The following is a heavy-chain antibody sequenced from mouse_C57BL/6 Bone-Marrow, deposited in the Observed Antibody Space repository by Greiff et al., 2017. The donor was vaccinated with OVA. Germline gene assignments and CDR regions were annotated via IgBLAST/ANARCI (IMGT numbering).Heavy chain of an antibody. CDR1: GFTFSDYY. J-gene: IGHJ2*01. Sequence: EVMLVESEGGLVQPGSSMKLSCTASGFTFSDYYMAWVRQVPEKGLEWVANINYDGSSTYYLDSLKSRFIISRDNAKNILYLQISCLKSEDTATYYCAREGAHSIRLRRVYYFDYWGQGTTLTVSS. CDR3: AREGAHSIRLRRVYYFDY. D-gene: IGHD2-4*01. CDR2: INYDGSST. V-gene: IGHV5-16*01.